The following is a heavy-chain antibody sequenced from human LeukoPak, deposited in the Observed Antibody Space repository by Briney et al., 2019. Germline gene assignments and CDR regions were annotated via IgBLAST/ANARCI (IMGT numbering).Heavy chain of an antibody. CDR2: IHHSGST. CDR3: AKKNPSSPGWFDP. D-gene: IGHD6-19*01. V-gene: IGHV4-4*02. Sequence: SETLSLTCAVSGGSISSGYWWNWVRQSPGKGVEWIGEIHHSGSTNYNPSLESRVIISVDTSKNQMSLKLRSVTAADTAAYYCAKKNPSSPGWFDPWGQGTLVTVSS. J-gene: IGHJ5*02. CDR1: GGSISSGYW.